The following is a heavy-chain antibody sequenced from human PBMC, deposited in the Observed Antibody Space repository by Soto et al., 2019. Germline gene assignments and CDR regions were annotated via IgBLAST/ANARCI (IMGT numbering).Heavy chain of an antibody. D-gene: IGHD2-21*02. V-gene: IGHV3-23*01. J-gene: IGHJ4*02. Sequence: GESLKISCSASRFTFGGYAMSWVRQAPGKGLEWVSGITGNAANTVYADSVKGRFTISRDNSKNALYLQLNSLRAEDTAVYFCAKAARDCGGDCYSSYFDSWGQGALVTVSS. CDR1: RFTFGGYA. CDR2: ITGNAANT. CDR3: AKAARDCGGDCYSSYFDS.